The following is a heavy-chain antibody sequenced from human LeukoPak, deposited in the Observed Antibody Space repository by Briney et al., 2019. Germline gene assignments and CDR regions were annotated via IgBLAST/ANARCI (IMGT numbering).Heavy chain of an antibody. J-gene: IGHJ4*02. CDR1: GFTFSRYG. D-gene: IGHD3-22*01. V-gene: IGHV3-33*01. CDR3: ARDFGFSPSSGYSFDY. CDR2: IWYDGSNR. Sequence: PTGGSLRLSCAASGFTFSRYGMHWVRQAPGKGLEWVAVIWYDGSNRQYVDSVKGRFTISRDNSKNTLYLQMNSLRAGDTAVYYCARDFGFSPSSGYSFDYWGQGTLVTVSS.